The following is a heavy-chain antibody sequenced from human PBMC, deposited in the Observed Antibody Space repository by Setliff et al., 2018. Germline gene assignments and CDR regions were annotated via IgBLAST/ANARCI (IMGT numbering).Heavy chain of an antibody. V-gene: IGHV4-4*07. CDR1: GASISDYY. Sequence: SETLSLTCTVSGASISDYYWTWIRQPAGKELEWIGRVSASGSTTYNPSLKSRVTMSVDTSGNQISLNLTSVTAADTAMYYCARERTIFGILVISGWFDPWGQGTVVTVSS. CDR2: VSASGST. CDR3: ARERTIFGILVISGWFDP. D-gene: IGHD3-3*01. J-gene: IGHJ5*02.